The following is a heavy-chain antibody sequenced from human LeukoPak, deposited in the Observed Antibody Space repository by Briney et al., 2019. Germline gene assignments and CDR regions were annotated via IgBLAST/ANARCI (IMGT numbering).Heavy chain of an antibody. CDR3: AKDRFYDILTGYPDY. Sequence: GGSLRLSCAASGFTLSSFGMSWARQAPGKGLEWVSAISGSSGRTYYADAVKGRFTVSRDISKNTVSLQMNRLRADDTAMYHCAKDRFYDILTGYPDYWGQGTLVTVSS. D-gene: IGHD3-9*01. CDR2: ISGSSGRT. V-gene: IGHV3-23*01. CDR1: GFTLSSFG. J-gene: IGHJ4*02.